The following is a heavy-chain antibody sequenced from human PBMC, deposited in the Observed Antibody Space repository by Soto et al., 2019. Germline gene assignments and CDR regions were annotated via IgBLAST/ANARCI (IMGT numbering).Heavy chain of an antibody. Sequence: QVQLVESGGGVVQPGRSLRLSCAASGFTFSSYGMHWVRQAPGKGLEWVAVIWYDGSNKYYADSVKGRFTISRDNSKNTLYLQMNSLRAEDTAVYYCARGPAHPDYYYYGMDVWGQGTTVTVSS. J-gene: IGHJ6*02. V-gene: IGHV3-33*01. CDR2: IWYDGSNK. CDR3: ARGPAHPDYYYYGMDV. CDR1: GFTFSSYG.